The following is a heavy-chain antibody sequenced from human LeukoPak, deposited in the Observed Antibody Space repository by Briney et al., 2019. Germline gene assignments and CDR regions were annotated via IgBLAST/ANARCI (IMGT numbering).Heavy chain of an antibody. Sequence: PSQTLSLTCTVSGGSISSGDYYWSWIRQHPGKGLEWIGYIYYSGSTYYNPSLKSRVTISVDTSKNQFSLNLNSVTAADTAVYYCASGRKVIATLPYWGQGTLVTVSS. CDR3: ASGRKVIATLPY. CDR1: GGSISSGDYY. V-gene: IGHV4-31*03. CDR2: IYYSGST. J-gene: IGHJ4*02. D-gene: IGHD2-21*01.